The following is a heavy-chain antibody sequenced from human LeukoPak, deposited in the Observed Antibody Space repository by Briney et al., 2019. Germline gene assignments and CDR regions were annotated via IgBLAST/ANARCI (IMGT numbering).Heavy chain of an antibody. Sequence: ASVKVSCKSSGYTFIGYYMNWERQAPGQGPEWMGWINPNSGATNYAQKFQGRVTMTRDTSMSTAYMELSRLTSDDTAVYFCARDRYFDYFRHAFDIWGQGTMVTISS. V-gene: IGHV1-2*02. J-gene: IGHJ3*02. D-gene: IGHD3-9*01. CDR1: GYTFIGYY. CDR2: INPNSGAT. CDR3: ARDRYFDYFRHAFDI.